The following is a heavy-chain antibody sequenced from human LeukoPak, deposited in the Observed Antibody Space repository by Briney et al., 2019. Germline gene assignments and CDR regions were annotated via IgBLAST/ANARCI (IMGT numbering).Heavy chain of an antibody. CDR3: ARDYYASSGVDV. CDR2: IKQDGSEK. Sequence: GGSLRLSCAASGFTLSSYWMSWVRQAAGKGLEWVANIKQDGSEKYYVDSVKGRFTISRDNAKTSLDLQMNSLRPEDTAVYYCARDYYASSGVDVWGQGTTVTVSS. V-gene: IGHV3-7*04. J-gene: IGHJ6*02. D-gene: IGHD3-10*01. CDR1: GFTLSSYW.